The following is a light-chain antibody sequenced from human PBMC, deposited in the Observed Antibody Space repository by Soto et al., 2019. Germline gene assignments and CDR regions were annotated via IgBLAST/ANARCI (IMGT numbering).Light chain of an antibody. CDR2: DAS. J-gene: IGKJ5*01. CDR3: QQRSNWPPRIT. Sequence: EIVLTQSPGTLSLSPGERATVSCRASQSVSSYLAWYQQKPGQAPRLLIYDASKRATGIPARFSGSGFGTDYTLTISSLQPEDFAVYYCQQRSNWPPRITFGQGTRLEIK. CDR1: QSVSSY. V-gene: IGKV3-11*01.